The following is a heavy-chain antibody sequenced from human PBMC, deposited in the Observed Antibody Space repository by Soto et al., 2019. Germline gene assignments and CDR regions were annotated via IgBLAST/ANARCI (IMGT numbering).Heavy chain of an antibody. J-gene: IGHJ6*03. CDR3: ARRVQERVHYYYYMDV. V-gene: IGHV4-34*01. D-gene: IGHD3-10*01. CDR1: GGSSSGYS. CDR2: ISHSGST. Sequence: QVLLQQWGAGLLQPSETLSLTCAVYGGSSSGYSWSWIRQPPGVGLEWIGEISHSGSTNYNPSLKSRVTISVDTSKNQCSLKLSSVTAADTAVYYCARRVQERVHYYYYMDVWGEGTTVTVSS.